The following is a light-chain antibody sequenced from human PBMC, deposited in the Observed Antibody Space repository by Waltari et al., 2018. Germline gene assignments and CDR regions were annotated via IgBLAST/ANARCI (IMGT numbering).Light chain of an antibody. CDR2: GAS. CDR3: QHYVRLPAT. J-gene: IGKJ1*01. V-gene: IGKV3-20*01. CDR1: QSVGGT. Sequence: IVLTQSPGTLSLSPGERATLSCRASQSVGGTLAWYQQKPGQAPRLLMYGASTRAPGTPDRFSGTGSGTDFSLTISRLEPEDFAVYYCQHYVRLPATFGQGTKVEIK.